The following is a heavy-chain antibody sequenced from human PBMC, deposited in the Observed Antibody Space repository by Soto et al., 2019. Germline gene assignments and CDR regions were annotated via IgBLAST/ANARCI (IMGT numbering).Heavy chain of an antibody. Sequence: PSETLSLTCAVSGGSISSSNWWSWVRQPPGKGLEWIGEIYHSGSTNYNPSLKSRVTISVDKSKNQFSLKLSSVTAADTAVYYCARVQRFGAYYYYGMDVWGQGTTVTVSS. CDR2: IYHSGST. J-gene: IGHJ6*02. V-gene: IGHV4-4*02. CDR1: GGSISSSNW. CDR3: ARVQRFGAYYYYGMDV. D-gene: IGHD3-10*01.